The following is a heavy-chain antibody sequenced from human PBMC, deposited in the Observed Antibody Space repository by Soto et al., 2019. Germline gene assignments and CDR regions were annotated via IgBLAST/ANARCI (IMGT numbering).Heavy chain of an antibody. CDR3: AREHRWEISGYSFYDS. CDR1: WGNIRYLDYY. V-gene: IGHV4-61*08. Sequence: SEPISVPRTVSWGNIRYLDYYRSWINKTQGKGMEWIGYVYYRGTTNYNPSLKSRATISVDTSKNQFSLKLNSVTAADTAVYYCAREHRWEISGYSFYDSWGQGTLVTVSS. D-gene: IGHD5-12*01. J-gene: IGHJ4*02. CDR2: VYYRGTT.